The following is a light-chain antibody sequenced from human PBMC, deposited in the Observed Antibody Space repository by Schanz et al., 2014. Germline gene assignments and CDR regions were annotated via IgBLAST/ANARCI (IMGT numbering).Light chain of an antibody. V-gene: IGKV3-15*01. CDR2: GAS. CDR3: QQYNNLRPLT. Sequence: EVVMTQSPATLSVSPGERATLSCRASQSVTTNLAWYQQKPGQAPRLLIYGASTRATGVPARFSGSGSATEFTLTIRSLQSEDFAVYYCQQYNNLRPLTFGGGTKVEIK. J-gene: IGKJ4*01. CDR1: QSVTTN.